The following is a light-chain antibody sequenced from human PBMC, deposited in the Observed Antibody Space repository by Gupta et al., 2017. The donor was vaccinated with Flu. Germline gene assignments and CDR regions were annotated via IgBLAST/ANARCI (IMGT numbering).Light chain of an antibody. Sequence: EIVLTQSPGTLSLSPGERATLSCRASQSVISYYLAWYQQKPGQAPRLIIYATSNRATGNPDRFSGSGYEKDFTLTSTRREDEDSAVYYEHQDGSSMAFGQGTKVEIK. CDR2: ATS. CDR3: HQDGSSMA. J-gene: IGKJ1*01. V-gene: IGKV3-20*01. CDR1: QSVISYY.